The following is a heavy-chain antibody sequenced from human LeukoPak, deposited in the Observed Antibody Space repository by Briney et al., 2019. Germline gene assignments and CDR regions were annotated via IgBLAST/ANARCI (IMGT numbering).Heavy chain of an antibody. D-gene: IGHD5-18*01. Sequence: PSETLSLTCTVSGGSITNYYWSWIRQPPGKGLEWIGYIYSSGSTNYNPPLKSRVTISVDTSKNQFSLNLSSVTAADTAVYYCARGRGCGYRVFDYWGQGTLVTVSS. CDR2: IYSSGST. J-gene: IGHJ4*02. V-gene: IGHV4-59*01. CDR1: GGSITNYY. CDR3: ARGRGCGYRVFDY.